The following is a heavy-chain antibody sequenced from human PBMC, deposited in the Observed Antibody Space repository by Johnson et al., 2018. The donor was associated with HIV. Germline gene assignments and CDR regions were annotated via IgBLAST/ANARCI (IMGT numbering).Heavy chain of an antibody. J-gene: IGHJ3*02. Sequence: VQLVESGGGLVQPGRSLRLSCAASGFTFDDYAMHWVRQAPGKGLEWVSGIGWNSGNIVYADSVKGRFTISRDNAKNSLYLQMNSLRAEDTAFYYCAKDTGAVDIWGQGTMVTVSS. CDR1: GFTFDDYA. CDR2: IGWNSGNI. V-gene: IGHV3-9*01. CDR3: AKDTGAVDI.